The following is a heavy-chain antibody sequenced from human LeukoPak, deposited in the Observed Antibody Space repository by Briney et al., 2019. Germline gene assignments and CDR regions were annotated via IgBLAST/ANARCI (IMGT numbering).Heavy chain of an antibody. CDR1: GFTFSSYS. D-gene: IGHD5-12*01. CDR3: ARLKVATHGMDV. V-gene: IGHV3-21*01. J-gene: IGHJ6*04. Sequence: GGSPRLSCAASGFTFSSYSMNWVRQAPGKGLEWVSSISSSSSYIYYADSVKGRFTISRDNAKNSLYLQMNNLRAEDTAVYYCARLKVATHGMDVWGKGTTVTVSS. CDR2: ISSSSSYI.